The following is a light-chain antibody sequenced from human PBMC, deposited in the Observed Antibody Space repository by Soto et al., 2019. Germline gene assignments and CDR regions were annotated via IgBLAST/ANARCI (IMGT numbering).Light chain of an antibody. V-gene: IGKV3-15*01. J-gene: IGKJ4*01. Sequence: EVVIRQSPATLSVSPGEGPTLSCRASQGIGDTLAWYQHKPGQTPRILIYDTSTRDTGVPTRFSGSRSGAEFTLTINRLQSEDFEVYYCQPYNNWPLTFGGGTKVDIK. CDR3: QPYNNWPLT. CDR2: DTS. CDR1: QGIGDT.